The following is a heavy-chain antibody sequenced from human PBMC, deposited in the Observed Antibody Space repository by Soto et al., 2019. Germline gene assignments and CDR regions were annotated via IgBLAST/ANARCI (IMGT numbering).Heavy chain of an antibody. Sequence: PGGSLRLSCAGSGFIFSTFGINWVRQAPGKGLEWVSYISGSSRNTYSADSVKGRFTISRDNAKNPLYLQMNSLRAEDTAVYYCAKVRSGWTHHGMDVWGQGTTVTVSS. CDR3: AKVRSGWTHHGMDV. CDR2: ISGSSRNT. CDR1: GFIFSTFG. D-gene: IGHD6-19*01. J-gene: IGHJ6*02. V-gene: IGHV3-48*01.